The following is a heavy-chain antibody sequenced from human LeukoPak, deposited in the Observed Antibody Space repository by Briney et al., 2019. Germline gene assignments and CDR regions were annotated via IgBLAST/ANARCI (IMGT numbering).Heavy chain of an antibody. D-gene: IGHD2/OR15-2a*01. Sequence: SETLSLTCTVSGGSISSSNYYWGWIRQPPGEGLEWIGTIYYSGSTYYNPSLKSRITISVDTSKNQFSLKMRSVTAADTAVYYCARPTSKLGSFDYWGQGTLVTVSS. CDR3: ARPTSKLGSFDY. V-gene: IGHV4-39*01. CDR2: IYYSGST. J-gene: IGHJ4*02. CDR1: GGSISSSNYY.